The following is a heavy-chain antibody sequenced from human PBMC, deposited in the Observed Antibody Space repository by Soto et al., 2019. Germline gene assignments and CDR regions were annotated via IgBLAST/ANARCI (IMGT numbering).Heavy chain of an antibody. CDR1: GFTFSSYS. Sequence: EVQLVESGGGLVKPGGSLRLSCAASGFTFSSYSMNWVRQAPGKGLEWVSSISSSSSYIYYADSVKGRFTISRDNAKNSLYLQMNSLRAEDTAVYYCARFWGDYYYYMDVWGKGTTVTVSS. CDR2: ISSSSSYI. D-gene: IGHD3-16*01. V-gene: IGHV3-21*01. CDR3: ARFWGDYYYYMDV. J-gene: IGHJ6*03.